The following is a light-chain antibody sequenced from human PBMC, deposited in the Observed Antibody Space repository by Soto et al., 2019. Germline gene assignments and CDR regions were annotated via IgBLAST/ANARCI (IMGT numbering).Light chain of an antibody. CDR1: SSDVGGYNY. CDR3: SSYAGGNNLV. CDR2: EVS. J-gene: IGLJ2*01. Sequence: QSVLTQPPSASGSPGQSVTISCTGTSSDVGGYNYVSWYQQHPGKAPKLMIYEVSNRPSGVPDRFSGSKSGNTASLTVSGLQAEDEADYYCSSYAGGNNLVFGAGTQLTVL. V-gene: IGLV2-8*01.